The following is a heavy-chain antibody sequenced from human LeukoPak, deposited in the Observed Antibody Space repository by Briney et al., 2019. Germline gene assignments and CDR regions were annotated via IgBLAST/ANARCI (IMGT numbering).Heavy chain of an antibody. Sequence: KPSETLSLTCTVSGGSISSGSYYWSRIRQPAGKGLEWIGRIYTSGSTNYNPSLKSRVTISVDTSKNQFSLKLSSVTAADTAVYYCARSGTSSGWYPDYYYYMDVWGKGTTVTVSS. CDR3: ARSGTSSGWYPDYYYYMDV. CDR2: IYTSGST. CDR1: GGSISSGSYY. D-gene: IGHD6-19*01. J-gene: IGHJ6*03. V-gene: IGHV4-61*02.